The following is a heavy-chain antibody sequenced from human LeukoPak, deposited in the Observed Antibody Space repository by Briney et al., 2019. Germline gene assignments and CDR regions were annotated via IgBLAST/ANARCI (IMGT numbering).Heavy chain of an antibody. D-gene: IGHD2-2*01. Sequence: GGSLRLSCAASGFTFSSYSMNWVRQAPGKGLEWISYISSSSSTIYYADSVKGRFTISRDNAKNSLYLQMNSLRAEDTAVYYCARGTYCSSTSCLDYWGRGTLVTVSS. J-gene: IGHJ4*02. V-gene: IGHV3-48*01. CDR2: ISSSSSTI. CDR1: GFTFSSYS. CDR3: ARGTYCSSTSCLDY.